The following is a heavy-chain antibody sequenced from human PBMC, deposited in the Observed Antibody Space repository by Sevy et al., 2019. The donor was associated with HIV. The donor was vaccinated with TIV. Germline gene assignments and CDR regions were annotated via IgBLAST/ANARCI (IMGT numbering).Heavy chain of an antibody. CDR1: GFSLSTYW. CDR3: VRAIAADGSF. CDR2: IKQDGSVK. J-gene: IGHJ1*01. D-gene: IGHD6-25*01. Sequence: GGSLRLSCAASGFSLSTYWMSWVRQAPGKGLEWVANIKQDGSVKYYVDSVKGRFTISRDNARNFLYLQMNSLRAEDTALYSCVRAIAADGSFWGQGTRVTVSS. V-gene: IGHV3-7*04.